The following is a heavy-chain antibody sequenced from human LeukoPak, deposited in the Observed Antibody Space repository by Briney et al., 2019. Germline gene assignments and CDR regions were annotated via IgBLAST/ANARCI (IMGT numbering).Heavy chain of an antibody. CDR2: IYSDGST. J-gene: IGHJ6*03. D-gene: IGHD2-15*01. Sequence: GGSLRLSCAASGFAVSTNYVSWVRQAPGKGLEWVSIIYSDGSTYHADSVKGRFSISRDNSKNTLSLQMNSLRAEDTSVYYCARVATGGYMDVWGKGTTVTVS. V-gene: IGHV3-53*01. CDR1: GFAVSTNY. CDR3: ARVATGGYMDV.